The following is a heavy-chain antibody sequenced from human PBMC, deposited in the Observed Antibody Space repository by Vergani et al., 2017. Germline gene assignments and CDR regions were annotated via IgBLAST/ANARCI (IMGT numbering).Heavy chain of an antibody. CDR1: GFTFSSYE. V-gene: IGHV3-48*03. Sequence: EVQLVESGGGLVQPGGSLRLSCAASGFTFSSYEMNWVRQAPGKGLEWVSYISSSGSTIYYADSVKGRCTISRDNAKNSLYLQMHSLRAEDTAVYYCARGGSGDYLDDAFDIWGQGTMVTVSA. D-gene: IGHD4-17*01. J-gene: IGHJ3*02. CDR2: ISSSGSTI. CDR3: ARGGSGDYLDDAFDI.